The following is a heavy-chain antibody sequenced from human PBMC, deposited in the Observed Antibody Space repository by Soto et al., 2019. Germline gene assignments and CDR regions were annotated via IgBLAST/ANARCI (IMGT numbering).Heavy chain of an antibody. CDR3: ARDREVYSSGWPFDY. CDR2: ISAYNGNT. Sequence: GASVKVSCKASGYTFTSYGISWVRQAPGQGLEWMGWISAYNGNTNYAQKLQGRVTMTTDTSTSTAYMELRSLRSDDTAVYYCARDREVYSSGWPFDYWGQGTLVTVSS. V-gene: IGHV1-18*01. D-gene: IGHD6-19*01. J-gene: IGHJ4*02. CDR1: GYTFTSYG.